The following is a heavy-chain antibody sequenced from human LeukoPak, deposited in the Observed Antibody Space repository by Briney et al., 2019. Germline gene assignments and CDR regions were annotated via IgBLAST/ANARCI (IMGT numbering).Heavy chain of an antibody. J-gene: IGHJ6*03. CDR2: IYSGGST. CDR3: AKDGSWGADYYYMDV. D-gene: IGHD2-2*03. Sequence: GGSLRLSCAASGFTVSSNYMSWVRQAPGKGLEWVSAIYSGGSTYYADSVKGRFTISRDNSKNTLYLQMNSLRAEDTAVYYCAKDGSWGADYYYMDVWGKGTTVTVSS. V-gene: IGHV3-53*05. CDR1: GFTVSSNY.